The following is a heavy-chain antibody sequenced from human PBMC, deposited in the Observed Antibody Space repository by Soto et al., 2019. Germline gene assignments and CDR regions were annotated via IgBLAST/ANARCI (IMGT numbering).Heavy chain of an antibody. J-gene: IGHJ6*02. CDR3: AKVPVGTYYYHGMDV. Sequence: GASVKVSCKASGGTFSSYVINWVRQAPGQGLEWMGRRIPVFDTSNYAQKLQGRVTITADESTGTVFMELSSLRSEDTAVYYCAKVPVGTYYYHGMDVWGQGTTVTVSS. CDR1: GGTFSSYV. V-gene: IGHV1-69*13. CDR2: RIPVFDTS. D-gene: IGHD2-2*01.